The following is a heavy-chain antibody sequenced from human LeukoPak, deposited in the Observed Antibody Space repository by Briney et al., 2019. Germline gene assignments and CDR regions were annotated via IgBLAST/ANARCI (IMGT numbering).Heavy chain of an antibody. V-gene: IGHV1-69*04. CDR3: ARDPTVTNILPRGAFDI. J-gene: IGHJ3*02. CDR2: IIPILGIA. CDR1: GGTFSSYA. D-gene: IGHD4-17*01. Sequence: SVKVSCKASGGTFSSYAISWVRQAPGQGLEWMGRIIPILGIANYAQKFQGRVTITADKSTSTAYMELSSLRSEGTAVYYCARDPTVTNILPRGAFDIWGQGTMVTVSS.